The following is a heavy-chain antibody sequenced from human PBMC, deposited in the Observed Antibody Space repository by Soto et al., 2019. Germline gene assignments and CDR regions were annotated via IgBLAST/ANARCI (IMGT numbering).Heavy chain of an antibody. CDR2: IYYSGST. J-gene: IGHJ4*02. V-gene: IGHV4-39*01. CDR3: ARPQDSGSYYSGGIFDY. CDR1: GGSISSSSYY. Sequence: PETLSLTCTVSGGSISSSSYYWGWIRQPPGKGLEWIGSIYYSGSTYYNPSLKSRVTISVDTSKNQFSLKLSSVTAADTAVYYCARPQDSGSYYSGGIFDYWGQGTLVTVSS. D-gene: IGHD1-26*01.